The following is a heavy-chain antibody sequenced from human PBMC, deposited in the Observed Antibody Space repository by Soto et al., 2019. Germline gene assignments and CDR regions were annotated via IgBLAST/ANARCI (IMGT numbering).Heavy chain of an antibody. V-gene: IGHV1-46*03. CDR1: GYTFTSYY. Sequence: ASVKVSCKASGYTFTSYYMHWARQAPGQGLEWMGIINPSGGSTSYAQKFQGRVTMTRDTSTSTVYMELSSLRSEDTAVYYCARDLRGDGYITDFDYWGQGTLVTVSS. D-gene: IGHD5-12*01. CDR3: ARDLRGDGYITDFDY. CDR2: INPSGGST. J-gene: IGHJ4*02.